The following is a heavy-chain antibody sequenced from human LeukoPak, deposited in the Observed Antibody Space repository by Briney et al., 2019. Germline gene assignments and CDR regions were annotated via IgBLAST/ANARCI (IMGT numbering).Heavy chain of an antibody. CDR2: INPSGGST. V-gene: IGHV1-46*01. Sequence: ASVKVSCKASGYTFTSYYMHWVRQAPGQGLEWMGIINPSGGSTSYAQKFQGRVTMTTDTSTSTAYMELRSLRSDDTAVYYCARGVSSGWYDGLGYWGQGTLVTVSS. D-gene: IGHD6-19*01. CDR3: ARGVSSGWYDGLGY. J-gene: IGHJ4*02. CDR1: GYTFTSYY.